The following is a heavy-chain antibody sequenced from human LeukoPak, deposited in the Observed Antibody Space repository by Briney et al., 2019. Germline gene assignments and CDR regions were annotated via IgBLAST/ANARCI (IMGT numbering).Heavy chain of an antibody. J-gene: IGHJ4*02. V-gene: IGHV4-39*01. CDR2: IYYRGSI. D-gene: IGHD1-26*01. Sequence: PSETLSLTCTVSGGSISSNRHYWGWIRQPPGKGLEWIGNIYYRGSIAYNPSLSSRVTMSIDTSKNQFSLRLSSVTAADTAVFYCARLSNTGSFDFDYWGQGTLVTVSS. CDR1: GGSISSNRHY. CDR3: ARLSNTGSFDFDY.